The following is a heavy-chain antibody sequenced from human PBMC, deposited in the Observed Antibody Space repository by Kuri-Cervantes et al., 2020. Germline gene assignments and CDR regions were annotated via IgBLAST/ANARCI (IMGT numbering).Heavy chain of an antibody. J-gene: IGHJ6*02. D-gene: IGHD1-26*01. Sequence: GGSLRLSCAASGFTFSSYSMNWVRQAPGKGLEWVSYISSSRSTIYYADSVKGRFTISRDNSKNTLYLQMNSLRAEDTAVYYCARVRWEPPYYYGMDVWGQGTTVTVSS. V-gene: IGHV3-48*01. CDR3: ARVRWEPPYYYGMDV. CDR2: ISSSRSTI. CDR1: GFTFSSYS.